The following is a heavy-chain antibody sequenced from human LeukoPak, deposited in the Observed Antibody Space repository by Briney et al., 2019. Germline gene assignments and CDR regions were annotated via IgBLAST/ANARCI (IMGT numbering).Heavy chain of an antibody. J-gene: IGHJ6*04. D-gene: IGHD3-10*01. CDR2: ISSGGRTI. V-gene: IGHV3-48*03. Sequence: PGGSLRLSCAASGFTFSSYEMNWVRQAPGKGLEWVSYISSGGRTIYYADSVKGRFTISRDNAKNSLYLQMNSLRAEDTAVYYCARDLPITMVRGVILSGGMDVWGKGTTVTVSS. CDR1: GFTFSSYE. CDR3: ARDLPITMVRGVILSGGMDV.